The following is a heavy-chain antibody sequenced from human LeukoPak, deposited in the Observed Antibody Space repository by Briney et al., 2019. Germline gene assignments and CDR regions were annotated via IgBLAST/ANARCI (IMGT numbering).Heavy chain of an antibody. Sequence: PVASAKVSCKVSGYTPTELSMHWVRQAPGKGLEWMGGFYPEDGETIYAQKFQGRVTITADESTSTAYMEMSSVRSEDTAVYYCARDLEKQHRTLGYCSGGSCPNWFDPWGQGPLVTVSS. CDR2: FYPEDGET. CDR3: ARDLEKQHRTLGYCSGGSCPNWFDP. V-gene: IGHV1-24*01. J-gene: IGHJ5*02. D-gene: IGHD2-15*01. CDR1: GYTPTELS.